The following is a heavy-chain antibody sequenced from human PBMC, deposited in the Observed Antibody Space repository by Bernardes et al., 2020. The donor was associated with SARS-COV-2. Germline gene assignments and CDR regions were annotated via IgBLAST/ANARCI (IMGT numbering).Heavy chain of an antibody. Sequence: SETLSLTCTVSSGSMSRYYWTWIRQPPGKGLEWIGYIYHTGSTKFNPSLKSRVTISLDTSKKQFSLKLSSVTAADTAVYFCARQRVDCSGDYCYSENYYYYGMDVWGQGTTVTVSS. CDR3: ARQRVDCSGDYCYSENYYYYGMDV. D-gene: IGHD2-15*01. CDR1: SGSMSRYY. V-gene: IGHV4-59*08. J-gene: IGHJ6*02. CDR2: IYHTGST.